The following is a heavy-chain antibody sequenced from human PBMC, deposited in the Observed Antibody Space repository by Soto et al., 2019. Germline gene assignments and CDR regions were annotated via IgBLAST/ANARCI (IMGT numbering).Heavy chain of an antibody. CDR3: VRDGRGGYTGDY. D-gene: IGHD5-18*01. Sequence: EVQLVESGGGLVKPGGSLRLSCAASGFTFSKYSMNWVRQAPGKGLEWVSSISSSSSYIYYADSVKGRFTTSRDNGKNTLYLRMNILRAEDTAVYYGVRDGRGGYTGDYWGQGTLVTVSS. CDR2: ISSSSSYI. CDR1: GFTFSKYS. J-gene: IGHJ4*02. V-gene: IGHV3-21*01.